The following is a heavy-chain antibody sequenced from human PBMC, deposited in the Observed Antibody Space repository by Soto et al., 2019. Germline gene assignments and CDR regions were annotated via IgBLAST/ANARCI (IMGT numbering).Heavy chain of an antibody. J-gene: IGHJ4*02. CDR3: ARTGEQWLVPDY. CDR1: GGSISSYY. D-gene: IGHD6-19*01. CDR2: IYYSGST. Sequence: SETLSLTCTVSGGSISSYYWSWIRQPPGKGLEWIGYIYYSGSTNYNPSLKSRVTISVDTSKNQSSLKLSSVTAADTAVYYCARTGEQWLVPDYWGQGTLVTVSS. V-gene: IGHV4-59*08.